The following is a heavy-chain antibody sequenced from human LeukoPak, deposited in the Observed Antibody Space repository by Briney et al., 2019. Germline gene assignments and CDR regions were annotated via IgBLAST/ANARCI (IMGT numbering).Heavy chain of an antibody. CDR3: AREEAYDYVWGSYRLGY. Sequence: GGSLRLSCAASGFTFSSYSMNWVRQAPGKGLEWVAVIWYDGSNKYYADSVKGRFTISRDNSKNTLYLQMNSLRAEDTAVYYCAREEAYDYVWGSYRLGYWGQGTLVTVSS. D-gene: IGHD3-16*02. V-gene: IGHV3-33*08. J-gene: IGHJ4*02. CDR2: IWYDGSNK. CDR1: GFTFSSYS.